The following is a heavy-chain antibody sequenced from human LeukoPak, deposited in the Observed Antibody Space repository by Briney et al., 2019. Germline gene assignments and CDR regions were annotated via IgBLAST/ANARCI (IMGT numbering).Heavy chain of an antibody. D-gene: IGHD5-18*01. J-gene: IGHJ4*02. Sequence: SETLSLTCTVSGVSISGYYWSWIRQPPGKGLEWIGYIYYRGSTNYNPSLKSGVTISVDTSKNQFSLKLSSVTAADTAVYYCARGGGDSYGYGYYFDNWGQGTLVTVSS. CDR3: ARGGGDSYGYGYYFDN. CDR1: GVSISGYY. CDR2: IYYRGST. V-gene: IGHV4-59*01.